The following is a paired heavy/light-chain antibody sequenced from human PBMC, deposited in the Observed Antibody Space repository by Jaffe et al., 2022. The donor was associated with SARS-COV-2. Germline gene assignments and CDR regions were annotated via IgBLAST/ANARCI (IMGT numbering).Heavy chain of an antibody. D-gene: IGHD1-26*01. CDR3: AREGDSGSYEVY. CDR2: ISTSNSKT. Sequence: EVQLVESGGGLVKPGGSLRLPCAASGFTFSTYSMNWVRQAPGKGLEWISYISTSNSKTYYADSVKGRFTISRDNARNSLYLQMNSLRDEDTAVYYCAREGDSGSYEVYWGQGTLVTVSS. V-gene: IGHV3-48*02. J-gene: IGHJ4*02. CDR1: GFTFSTYS.
Light chain of an antibody. CDR3: QQYYSTQYT. CDR2: WAS. V-gene: IGKV4-1*01. Sequence: DIVMTQSPDSLAVSLGERATINCKSSQSVLYSSNNKNFLAWYQQKPGQPPKLLIYWASTRESGVPDRFSGSGSGTDFTLTISSLQAEDVAVYYCQQYYSTQYTFGQGTKLEIK. CDR1: QSVLYSSNNKNF. J-gene: IGKJ2*01.